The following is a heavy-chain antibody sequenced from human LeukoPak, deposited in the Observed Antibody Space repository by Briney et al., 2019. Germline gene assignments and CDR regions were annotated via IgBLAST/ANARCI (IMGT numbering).Heavy chain of an antibody. J-gene: IGHJ4*02. V-gene: IGHV3-48*03. CDR1: GFPFSVYE. D-gene: IGHD6-19*01. CDR2: IGSSGTTR. Sequence: GGSLRLSCAVSGFPFSVYEINWVRQAPGKGLEWVSNIGSSGTTRYYADSVKGRFSISRDNAENSLYPQMNSLRVEDTGIYYCALLAVASDFDYWGQGALVTVSP. CDR3: ALLAVASDFDY.